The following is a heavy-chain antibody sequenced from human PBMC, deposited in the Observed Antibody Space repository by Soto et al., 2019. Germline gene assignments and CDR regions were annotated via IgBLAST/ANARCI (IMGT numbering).Heavy chain of an antibody. Sequence: GGSLRLSCAAYGFTFTSSSMNWVRQAPGKGLEWVSSISSGSTYIYYADSVKGRFSVFRDNPKNSLFLQMNSLRAEDTAVYFCAAQSGNPLDSCGQGTLVTVSS. V-gene: IGHV3-21*06. CDR2: ISSGSTYI. CDR1: GFTFTSSS. D-gene: IGHD6-25*01. CDR3: AAQSGNPLDS. J-gene: IGHJ4*02.